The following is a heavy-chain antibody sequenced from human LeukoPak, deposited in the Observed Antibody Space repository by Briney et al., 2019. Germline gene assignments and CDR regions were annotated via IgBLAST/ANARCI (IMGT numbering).Heavy chain of an antibody. Sequence: GGSLSLSCVASGFIFSTNAVSWVSQAPGKGLEWVSTISGSGGTTYYADSVKGRFTISRDNSWNTLYLQMDSLVVEDTAVYYCAKEGRYCSSISFFDQWGQGTLFTVSS. V-gene: IGHV3-23*01. CDR1: GFIFSTNA. CDR2: ISGSGGTT. D-gene: IGHD2-2*01. J-gene: IGHJ4*02. CDR3: AKEGRYCSSISFFDQ.